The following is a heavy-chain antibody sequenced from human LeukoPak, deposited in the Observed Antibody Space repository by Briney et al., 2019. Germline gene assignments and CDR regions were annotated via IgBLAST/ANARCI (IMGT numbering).Heavy chain of an antibody. Sequence: GGSLRLSCAASGFTFSSYAMSWVRQAPGKGLEWVSSISSSSSYIYYADSVKGRFTISRDNAKNSLYLQMNSLRAEDTAVYYCARDEQYCSSTSCYPYYMDVWGKGTTVTVSS. J-gene: IGHJ6*03. CDR2: ISSSSSYI. V-gene: IGHV3-21*01. CDR3: ARDEQYCSSTSCYPYYMDV. D-gene: IGHD2-2*01. CDR1: GFTFSSYA.